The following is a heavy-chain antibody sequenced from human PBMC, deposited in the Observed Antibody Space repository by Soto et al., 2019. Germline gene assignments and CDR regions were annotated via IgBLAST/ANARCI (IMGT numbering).Heavy chain of an antibody. Sequence: QVQLVQSGAEVKKPGASVKVSCKASGYTFTSYDINWVRQATGQGLEWMGWMNPNSGNTGYAQKFQGRGTMTRDTPISTAYMELSSLRSEDTAVYYCARAAYSSSWYSGYYHGMDVWGQGTTVTVSS. CDR2: MNPNSGNT. CDR3: ARAAYSSSWYSGYYHGMDV. J-gene: IGHJ6*02. V-gene: IGHV1-8*01. CDR1: GYTFTSYD. D-gene: IGHD6-13*01.